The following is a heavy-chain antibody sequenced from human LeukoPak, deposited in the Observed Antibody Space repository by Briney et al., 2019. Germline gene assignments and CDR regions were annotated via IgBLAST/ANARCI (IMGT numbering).Heavy chain of an antibody. CDR2: IYIGGAT. V-gene: IGHV3-53*01. CDR3: VKGDPPTYVEK. J-gene: IGHJ4*02. CDR1: GFTVSDNY. Sequence: GGSLRLSCAASGFTVSDNYMSWVRQPAGKGLDWVSVIYIGGATFYADLVKGRFTISRDKSKNMLHLQMDNLRAEDTAMYFCVKGDPPTYVEKWGQGVQVTVSS.